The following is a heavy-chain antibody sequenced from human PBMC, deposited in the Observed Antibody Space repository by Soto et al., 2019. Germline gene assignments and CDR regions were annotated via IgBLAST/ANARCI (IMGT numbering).Heavy chain of an antibody. J-gene: IGHJ4*01. CDR3: ARHSGYGSGDSVNHYRDY. D-gene: IGHD3-10*01. Sequence: GGSLRLSCAASGFTFGSYWMSWVRQAPGKGLEGLATIKMDAREKKYVDSVKGRFTMSRDNAKNSLYLHMCSLRAEDPDVYYCARHSGYGSGDSVNHYRDYWGHGTLVTVS. V-gene: IGHV3-7*01. CDR2: IKMDAREK. CDR1: GFTFGSYW.